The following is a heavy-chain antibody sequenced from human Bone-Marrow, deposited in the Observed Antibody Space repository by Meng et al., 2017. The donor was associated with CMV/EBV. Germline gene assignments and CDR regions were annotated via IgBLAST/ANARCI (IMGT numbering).Heavy chain of an antibody. CDR2: TYYRSKWYN. V-gene: IGHV6-1*01. J-gene: IGHJ4*02. CDR3: ERDRRRAVAGLDY. CDR1: GDSVSSNSAA. D-gene: IGHD6-19*01. Sequence: SETLSLTCAISGDSVSSNSAAWNWIRQSPSRGLEWLGRTYYRSKWYNAYAVSVKSRITINPDTSKNQFSLQLNSVTPEYTAVYCCERDRRRAVAGLDYWGQGTLVTVSS.